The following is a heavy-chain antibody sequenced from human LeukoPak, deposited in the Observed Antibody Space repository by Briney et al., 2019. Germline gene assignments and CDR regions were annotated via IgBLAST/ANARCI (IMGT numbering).Heavy chain of an antibody. V-gene: IGHV3-23*01. CDR3: ARDTGGDGSSDY. CDR1: RFTFSSYA. Sequence: GGSLRLSCAASRFTFSSYAMSWVRQAPGKGLEWVSSISGSGGTTYYAESVKGRITISRDNSKNTLYLQMNSLRAEDTAVYYCARDTGGDGSSDYWGQGTLVTVSS. D-gene: IGHD2-15*01. J-gene: IGHJ4*02. CDR2: ISGSGGTT.